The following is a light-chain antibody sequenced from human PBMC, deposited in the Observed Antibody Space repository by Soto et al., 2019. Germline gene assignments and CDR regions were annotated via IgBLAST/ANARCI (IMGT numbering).Light chain of an antibody. J-gene: IGKJ5*01. V-gene: IGKV3-11*01. Sequence: EIVMTHSPATLSVSLGERATLSVMASQTINNYLAWYQHKPGQAPRLLIYDASNRATGVPARFRGSGSGTDFTLTISSLEPEDFSVYYCQQRSNWPITFGQGTRLEI. CDR1: QTINNY. CDR3: QQRSNWPIT. CDR2: DAS.